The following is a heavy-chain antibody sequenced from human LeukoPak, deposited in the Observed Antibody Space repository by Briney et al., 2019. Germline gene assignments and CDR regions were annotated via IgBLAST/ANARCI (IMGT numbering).Heavy chain of an antibody. D-gene: IGHD2-2*01. CDR3: ARTLEYCSSTSCYFRFDP. CDR1: GGSFSGYY. Sequence: SETLSLTCAVYGGSFSGYYWSWIRQPPGKGLEWIGEINHSGSTNYNPSLKSRVTISVDTSKNQFSLKLSSVTAADTAVYYCARTLEYCSSTSCYFRFDPWGQGTLVTVSS. J-gene: IGHJ5*02. V-gene: IGHV4-34*01. CDR2: INHSGST.